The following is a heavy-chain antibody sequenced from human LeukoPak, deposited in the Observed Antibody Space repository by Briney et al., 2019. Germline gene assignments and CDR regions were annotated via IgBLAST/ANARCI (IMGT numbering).Heavy chain of an antibody. Sequence: PSETPSLTCTVSGGSISSYYWSWIRQAPGKGLEWIGYIHYSGSTNYNPSLKSRVTISVDTSKNQFSLKLSSVTAADTAVYYCARGAYSYGYYGYWGQGTLVTVSS. J-gene: IGHJ4*02. V-gene: IGHV4-59*01. CDR2: IHYSGST. CDR1: GGSISSYY. CDR3: ARGAYSYGYYGY. D-gene: IGHD5-18*01.